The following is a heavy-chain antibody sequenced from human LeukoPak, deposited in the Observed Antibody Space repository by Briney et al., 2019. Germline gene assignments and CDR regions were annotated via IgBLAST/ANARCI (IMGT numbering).Heavy chain of an antibody. CDR1: GYTLTEVS. CDR3: TTDLLQLWLTFDY. CDR2: FDPEDGKT. V-gene: IGHV1-24*01. J-gene: IGHJ4*02. Sequence: ASLKVSCKVSGYTLTEVSMRWVRQALGKRLERRGGFDPEDGKTIYAHKLQGRVTMTEDTSTATAYMELSSRRSEDTAVYYGTTDLLQLWLTFDYWGQGTLVTVSS. D-gene: IGHD5-18*01.